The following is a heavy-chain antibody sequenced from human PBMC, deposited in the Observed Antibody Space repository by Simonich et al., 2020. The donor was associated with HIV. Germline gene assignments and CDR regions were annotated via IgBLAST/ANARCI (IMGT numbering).Heavy chain of an antibody. V-gene: IGHV4-34*01. CDR2: INHRGST. CDR1: GGSFSGYY. D-gene: IGHD2-21*02. Sequence: QVQLQQWGAGVLKPSETLSLTCAVYGGSFSGYYWNWIRQPPGKGLEWLGEINHRGSTQYKPSLKRRLTISAETSKNQFSLKLTSVTAADTAVYYCARGIRAGDFYSQYYYYMDVWGKGTTVIVSS. J-gene: IGHJ6*03. CDR3: ARGIRAGDFYSQYYYYMDV.